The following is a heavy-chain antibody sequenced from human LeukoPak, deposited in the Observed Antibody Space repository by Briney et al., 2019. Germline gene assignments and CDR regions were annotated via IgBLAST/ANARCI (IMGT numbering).Heavy chain of an antibody. CDR2: ISAYNGNT. CDR3: ARVASEGYFDY. J-gene: IGHJ4*02. V-gene: IGHV1-18*01. D-gene: IGHD5-12*01. Sequence: ASVKVSCKASGYTFTSYGISWVRQAPRQGLEWMGWISAYNGNTNYAQKLQGRVTMTTDTSTSTAYMGLRSLRSDDTAVYYCARVASEGYFDYWGQGTLVTVSS. CDR1: GYTFTSYG.